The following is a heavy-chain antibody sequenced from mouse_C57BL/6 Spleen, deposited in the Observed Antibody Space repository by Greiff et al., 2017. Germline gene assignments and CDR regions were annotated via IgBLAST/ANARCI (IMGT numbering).Heavy chain of an antibody. CDR3: ARLPYYYAMDY. V-gene: IGHV1-55*01. J-gene: IGHJ4*01. D-gene: IGHD5-5*01. CDR2: IYPGSRST. Sequence: VQLQQPGAELVKPGASVKMSCKASGYTFTRYWLTWVKQRPGQGLVWIGDIYPGSRSTNYNEKFKSKATLTVDTSSSTAYMQLSSLTSEDSAVYYCARLPYYYAMDYWGQGTSVTVAS. CDR1: GYTFTRYW.